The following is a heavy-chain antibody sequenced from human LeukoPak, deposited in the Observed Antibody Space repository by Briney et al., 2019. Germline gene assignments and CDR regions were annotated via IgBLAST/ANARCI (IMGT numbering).Heavy chain of an antibody. J-gene: IGHJ4*02. D-gene: IGHD3-9*01. CDR1: GFTFSSYA. CDR2: INSDGSST. Sequence: SGGSLRLSCAASGFTFSSYAMSWVRQAPGKGLVWVSRINSDGSSTSYADSVKGRFTISRDNAKNTLYLQMNSLRAEDTAVYYCARDPYDILTGYYRTLDYWGQGTLVTVSS. CDR3: ARDPYDILTGYYRTLDY. V-gene: IGHV3-74*01.